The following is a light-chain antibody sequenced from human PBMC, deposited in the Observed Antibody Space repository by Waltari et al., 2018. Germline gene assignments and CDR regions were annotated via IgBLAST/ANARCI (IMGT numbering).Light chain of an antibody. CDR3: SSYVASRIV. V-gene: IGLV2-8*01. CDR1: TNDIGSYDH. J-gene: IGLJ2*01. Sequence: QSALTQPPSASGSPGQSVTLSCTGTTNDIGSYDHASWYQHHPGKAPKLIIYEVSNRPSGVSKRFSGSKSGSTASLTVSALQVEDEAIYYCSSYVASRIVFGGGTRLTVL. CDR2: EVS.